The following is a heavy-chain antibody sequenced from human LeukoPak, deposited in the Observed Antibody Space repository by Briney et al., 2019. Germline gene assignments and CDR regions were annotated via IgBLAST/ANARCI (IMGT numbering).Heavy chain of an antibody. CDR2: IYHSGST. CDR1: GGSISSSNW. CDR3: ARRASQWLVPKHFDY. J-gene: IGHJ4*02. V-gene: IGHV4-4*02. Sequence: SETLSLTCAVSGGSISSSNWWSWVRQPPGKGLEWIGEIYHSGSTNYNPSLKSRVTISVDTSKNQFSLKLSSVTAADTAVYYCARRASQWLVPKHFDYWGQGTLVTVSS. D-gene: IGHD6-19*01.